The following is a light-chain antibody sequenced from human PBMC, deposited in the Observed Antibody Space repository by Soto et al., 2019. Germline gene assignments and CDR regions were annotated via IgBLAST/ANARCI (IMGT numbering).Light chain of an antibody. V-gene: IGKV3-11*01. CDR2: DAS. J-gene: IGKJ4*01. Sequence: EIVLTQSPATLSLSPGERATLSCRASQSVSIYLAWYQQKPGQAPRLLIYDASSRATGIPARFSGSGSGTDFTLTISRLEREDFAVYYCQQRTTWPLSFGGGTKVEIK. CDR1: QSVSIY. CDR3: QQRTTWPLS.